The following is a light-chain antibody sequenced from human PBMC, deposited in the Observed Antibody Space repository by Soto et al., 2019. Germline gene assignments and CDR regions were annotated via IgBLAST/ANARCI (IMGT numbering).Light chain of an antibody. CDR1: QSISSY. CDR2: AAS. V-gene: IGKV1-39*01. J-gene: IGKJ1*01. CDR3: QQSYSTPWT. Sequence: IQMTQSPSSLSASVGDRVTITCRASQSISSYLNLYQQKPGKAPKLLIYAASSLQSGVPSRFSGSGSGTDFTLTISSLQPEDFATYYCQQSYSTPWTFGQGTKVDIK.